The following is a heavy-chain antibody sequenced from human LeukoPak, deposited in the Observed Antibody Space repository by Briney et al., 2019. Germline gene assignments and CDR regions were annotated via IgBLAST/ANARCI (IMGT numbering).Heavy chain of an antibody. J-gene: IGHJ3*02. Sequence: SVKVSCKASGGTFSSYAISWVRQAPGQGLEWMGGIIPIFGTANYAQKFQGRVTITTDESTSTAYMELSSLRSKDTAVYYCARDRRALWFGESDDAFDIWGQGTMVTVSS. V-gene: IGHV1-69*05. CDR2: IIPIFGTA. D-gene: IGHD3-10*01. CDR3: ARDRRALWFGESDDAFDI. CDR1: GGTFSSYA.